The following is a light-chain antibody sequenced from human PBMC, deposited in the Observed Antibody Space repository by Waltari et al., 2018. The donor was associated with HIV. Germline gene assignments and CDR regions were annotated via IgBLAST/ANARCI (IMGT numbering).Light chain of an antibody. CDR1: SRDVGGNNY. Sequence: QFALPQPPSVSGSPGTSIPTSCTGPSRDVGGNNYFSLYQQHPAKPPKLIIYEVSTRPSGVSNRVSGSKAGNTASLTISGLQAEDEADYYCSSYASSSTPYVVGTGTKVTVL. CDR3: SSYASSSTPYV. CDR2: EVS. V-gene: IGLV2-14*01. J-gene: IGLJ1*01.